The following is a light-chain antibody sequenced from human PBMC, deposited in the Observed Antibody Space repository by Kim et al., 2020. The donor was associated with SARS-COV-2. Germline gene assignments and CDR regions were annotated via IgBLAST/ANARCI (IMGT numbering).Light chain of an antibody. CDR1: QSVSSNY. CDR3: QQEYNPFT. CDR2: GAS. V-gene: IGKV3D-7*01. Sequence: PGERATPSCRASQSVSSNYLSWYQQKPAQPPRLLIYGASTRATGIPARFSGSGSGTAFTLPISSLQPEDFAVYYCQQEYNPFTFGAGTKVDIK. J-gene: IGKJ3*01.